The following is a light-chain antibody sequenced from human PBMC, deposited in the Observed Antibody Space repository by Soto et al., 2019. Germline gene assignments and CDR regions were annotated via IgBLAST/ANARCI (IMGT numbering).Light chain of an antibody. CDR1: QSISSY. CDR2: AAS. V-gene: IGKV1-39*01. J-gene: IGKJ1*01. Sequence: DIQMTQSPSSLSASVGDRVTITCRASQSISSYLNWYQQKPGKAPKLLIYAASSLQSGVPSRFSGGGSGTDFTLTISSLQPEDFATYYCQESYSTLVTFGQGTKV. CDR3: QESYSTLVT.